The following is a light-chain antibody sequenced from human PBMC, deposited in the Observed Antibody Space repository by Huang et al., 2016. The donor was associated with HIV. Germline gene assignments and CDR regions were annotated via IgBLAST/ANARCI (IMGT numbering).Light chain of an antibody. J-gene: IGKJ1*01. CDR3: LQYYSVPQT. Sequence: DIVMTQSPDSLAVSPGERATINCKSSQSVLYSLSKKNYLAWFQQKHGRPPKLLIYWATTRESGVPDRFSGSGSGTDFTLTINNLQAEDVAVYFCLQYYSVPQTFGHGTKVEIK. V-gene: IGKV4-1*01. CDR2: WAT. CDR1: QSVLYSLSKKNY.